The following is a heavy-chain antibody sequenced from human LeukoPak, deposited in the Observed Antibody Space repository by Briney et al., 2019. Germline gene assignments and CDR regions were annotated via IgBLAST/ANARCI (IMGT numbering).Heavy chain of an antibody. D-gene: IGHD3-3*01. CDR1: GFTFSSYG. Sequence: GGSLRLSCAASGFTFSSYGMHWVRQAPGKGLEWVAVISYDGSNKYYADSVKGRFTISRDNSKNTLYLQMNSLRAEDTAVYYCALGGYYDFWSGYYPLDYWGQGTLVTVSS. CDR2: ISYDGSNK. V-gene: IGHV3-30*03. J-gene: IGHJ4*02. CDR3: ALGGYYDFWSGYYPLDY.